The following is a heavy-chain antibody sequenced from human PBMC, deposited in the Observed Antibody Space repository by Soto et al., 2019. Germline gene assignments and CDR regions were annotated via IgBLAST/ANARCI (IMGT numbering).Heavy chain of an antibody. CDR3: ARGDSSSSAYYFDY. CDR2: MNPNSGNT. Sequence: ASVKVSCKASGYTFTSYDINWVRQATGQGLEWMGWMNPNSGNTGYAQKFQGRVTMTRNTSISTAYMELSSLRSEDTAVYYCARGDSSSSAYYFDYWGQGTLVTVSS. CDR1: GYTFTSYD. J-gene: IGHJ4*02. D-gene: IGHD6-6*01. V-gene: IGHV1-8*01.